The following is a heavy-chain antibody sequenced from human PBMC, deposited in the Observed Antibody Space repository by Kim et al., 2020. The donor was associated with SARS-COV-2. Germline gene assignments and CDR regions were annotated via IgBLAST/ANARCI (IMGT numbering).Heavy chain of an antibody. V-gene: IGHV1-69*01. J-gene: IGHJ6*02. Sequence: NYAQKFQGRVTITADESTSTAYMELSSLRSEDTAVYYCARGDGEYYGMDVWGQGTTVTVSS. CDR3: ARGDGEYYGMDV. D-gene: IGHD4-17*01.